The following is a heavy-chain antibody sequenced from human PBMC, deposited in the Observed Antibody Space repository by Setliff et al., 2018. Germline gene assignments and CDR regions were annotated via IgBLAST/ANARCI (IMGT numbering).Heavy chain of an antibody. D-gene: IGHD3-3*02. CDR1: GYSISSGYY. CDR2: IYTSGAT. V-gene: IGHV4-61*09. CDR3: ARAELEFLTRLDP. J-gene: IGHJ5*02. Sequence: SETLSLTCTVSGYSISSGYYWGWIRQPAGKGLEWIGHIYTSGATNYSPSLKTRVTISMDTSRNHFSLRLTSVTAADTAVYYCARAELEFLTRLDPWGQGTLVTVSS.